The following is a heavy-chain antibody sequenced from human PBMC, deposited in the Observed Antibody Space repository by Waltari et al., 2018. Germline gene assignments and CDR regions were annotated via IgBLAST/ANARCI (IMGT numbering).Heavy chain of an antibody. CDR1: GFTFDDYA. J-gene: IGHJ4*02. V-gene: IGHV3-9*01. Sequence: EVQLVESGGGLVQPGRSLRLSCAASGFTFDDYAMHWVRQTPGKGLEWVEGISWNSGTIVYADSVKGRFTISRDNAKNSLYLQMNSLRVEDTALYYCAKVTAFGSGSYDFWGQGTLVTVSS. D-gene: IGHD3-10*01. CDR2: ISWNSGTI. CDR3: AKVTAFGSGSYDF.